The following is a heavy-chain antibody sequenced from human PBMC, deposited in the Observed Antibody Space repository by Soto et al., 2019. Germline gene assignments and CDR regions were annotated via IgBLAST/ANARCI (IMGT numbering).Heavy chain of an antibody. CDR1: GYSFTSYW. J-gene: IGHJ6*02. Sequence: PGESLKISCKGSGYSFTSYWISWVRQMPGKGLEWMGRIDPSDSYTNYSPSFQGHVTISADKSISTAYLQWSSLNASDTAIYYCARLKEYCSSTSCYAYSLYYYGMDVWGQGTTVTVS. CDR2: IDPSDSYT. CDR3: ARLKEYCSSTSCYAYSLYYYGMDV. V-gene: IGHV5-10-1*01. D-gene: IGHD2-2*01.